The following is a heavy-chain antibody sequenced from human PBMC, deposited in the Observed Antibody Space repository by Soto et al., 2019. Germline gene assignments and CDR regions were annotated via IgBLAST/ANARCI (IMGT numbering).Heavy chain of an antibody. V-gene: IGHV3-30*18. Sequence: GGSLRLSCAASGFTFSSYGMHWVRQAPGKGLEWVAVISYDGSNKYYADSVKGRFTISRDNSKNTLYLQMNSLRAEDTAVYYCAKDLFIAAAGTGFDYWGQGTLVTVSS. J-gene: IGHJ4*02. CDR3: AKDLFIAAAGTGFDY. CDR2: ISYDGSNK. D-gene: IGHD6-13*01. CDR1: GFTFSSYG.